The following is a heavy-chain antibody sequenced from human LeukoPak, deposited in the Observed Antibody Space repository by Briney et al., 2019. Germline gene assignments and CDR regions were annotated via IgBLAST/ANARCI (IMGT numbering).Heavy chain of an antibody. CDR2: INHSGST. CDR1: GGSFSGYY. CDR3: ARGHPPYYYYYYMDV. Sequence: SETLSLTCAVYGGSFSGYYWSWIRQPPGKGLEWIGEINHSGSTNYNPSLKSRVTISVDTSKNQFSLKLSSVTAADTAVYYCARGHPPYYYYYYMDVWGKGTTVTVSS. J-gene: IGHJ6*03. V-gene: IGHV4-34*01.